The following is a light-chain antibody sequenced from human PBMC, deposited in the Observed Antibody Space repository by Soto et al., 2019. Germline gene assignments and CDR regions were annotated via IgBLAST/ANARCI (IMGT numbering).Light chain of an antibody. V-gene: IGKV3D-15*01. CDR3: QQYNYWPRT. CDR2: DAS. CDR1: QTVGSN. Sequence: EIVMTQSPATLSVSPGERAPLPGRASQTVGSNLAWYHQKRGQAPRLLIYDASTRATGIPARFSGSGSGTDFTLTISSLQSEDFALYYCQQYNYWPRTFGQGSKLEIK. J-gene: IGKJ2*01.